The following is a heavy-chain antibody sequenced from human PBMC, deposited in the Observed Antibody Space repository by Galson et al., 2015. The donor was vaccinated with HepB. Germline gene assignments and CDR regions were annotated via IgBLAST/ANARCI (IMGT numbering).Heavy chain of an antibody. V-gene: IGHV1-46*01. CDR2: INPTGYST. J-gene: IGHJ3*02. Sequence: HWVRQAPGQGLEWMGVINPTGYSTTYARKFQGRVTMTSDTSTSTVYMELSSLRSEDTAVYYCARPSDYYDSSGYMSDAFDIWGQGTMVTVSS. CDR3: ARPSDYYDSSGYMSDAFDI. D-gene: IGHD3-22*01.